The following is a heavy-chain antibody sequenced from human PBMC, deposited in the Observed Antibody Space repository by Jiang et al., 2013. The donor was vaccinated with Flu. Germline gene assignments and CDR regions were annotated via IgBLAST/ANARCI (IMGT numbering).Heavy chain of an antibody. Sequence: VQLVESGGGVVQPGRSLRLSCAASGFTFSSYAMHWVRQAPGKGLEWVALVSYDGNIKYYAESVTGRFTISRDNSRNTLDLQMNGLRADDTAVYYCARDQDHLAIHCFGYWGQGTLVTVSS. D-gene: IGHD1-14*01. V-gene: IGHV3-30*03. CDR2: VSYDGNIK. CDR1: GFTFSSYA. J-gene: IGHJ4*02. CDR3: ARDQDHLAIHCFGY.